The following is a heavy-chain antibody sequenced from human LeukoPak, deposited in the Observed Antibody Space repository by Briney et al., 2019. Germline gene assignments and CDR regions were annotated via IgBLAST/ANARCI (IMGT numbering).Heavy chain of an antibody. CDR3: ARAASRKYCSGGSCYSFWFDR. Sequence: SETLSLTCTVSGGSLISYYWSWIRQPPGKGLEWIGYIYYIGSTNYNPSLKSRVTISVDTSKNQFSLKLSSVTAADTAVYYCARAASRKYCSGGSCYSFWFDRWGQGTLVTVSS. CDR2: IYYIGST. D-gene: IGHD2-15*01. CDR1: GGSLISYY. J-gene: IGHJ5*02. V-gene: IGHV4-59*01.